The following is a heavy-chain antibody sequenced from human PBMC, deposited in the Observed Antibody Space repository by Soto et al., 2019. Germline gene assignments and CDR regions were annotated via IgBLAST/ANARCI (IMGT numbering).Heavy chain of an antibody. J-gene: IGHJ4*02. CDR1: GYTFTSYA. CDR3: ARSVPPAGY. CDR2: ISAYNGNT. V-gene: IGHV1-18*01. Sequence: QVQLVQSGAEVKKPGASVKVSCKASGYTFTSYAISWVRQAPGQGLEWMGWISAYNGNTNYAQKLQGRVTMTTDTPTTPAYMELRSLRSDATAVYFCARSVPPAGYWGQGTLVTVSS.